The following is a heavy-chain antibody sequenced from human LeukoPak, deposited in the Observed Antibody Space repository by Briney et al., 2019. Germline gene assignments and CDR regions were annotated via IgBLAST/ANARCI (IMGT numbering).Heavy chain of an antibody. CDR1: SFIFSDYW. J-gene: IGHJ4*02. CDR3: TVIVTGF. Sequence: GGSLRLSCAASSFIFSDYWMYWGRQAPGKGLVWVSRISGDGNRTIYADSVKGIFTNSRDNAKNTLYLILISPRVEDTAVYYCTVIVTGFWGQGSLVTVSS. D-gene: IGHD2/OR15-2a*01. V-gene: IGHV3-74*01. CDR2: ISGDGNRT.